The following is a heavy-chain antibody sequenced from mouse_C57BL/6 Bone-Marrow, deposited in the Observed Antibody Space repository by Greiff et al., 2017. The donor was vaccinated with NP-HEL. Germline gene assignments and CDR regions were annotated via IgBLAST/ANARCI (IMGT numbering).Heavy chain of an antibody. V-gene: IGHV14-1*01. J-gene: IGHJ2*01. Sequence: EVKLQESGAELVRPGASVKLSCTASGFNIKDYYMHWVKQRPEQGLEWIGRIDPEDGDTEYAPKFQGKATMTADTSSNTAYLQLSSLTSEDTAVYYCTTVVANGYYFDYWGQGTTLTVSS. CDR3: TTVVANGYYFDY. CDR1: GFNIKDYY. CDR2: IDPEDGDT. D-gene: IGHD1-1*01.